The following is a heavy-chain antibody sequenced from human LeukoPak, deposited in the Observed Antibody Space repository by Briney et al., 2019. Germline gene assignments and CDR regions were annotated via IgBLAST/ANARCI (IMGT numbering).Heavy chain of an antibody. J-gene: IGHJ4*02. D-gene: IGHD6-6*01. CDR3: ARRLAARLYYWDY. CDR2: INHSGST. Sequence: PSETLSLTCAVYGGSFGGYYWSWIRQPPGKGLEWIGEINHSGSTNYNPSLKSRVTISVDTSKNQFSLKLSSVTAADTAVYYCARRLAARLYYWDYWGQGTLVTVSS. V-gene: IGHV4-34*01. CDR1: GGSFGGYY.